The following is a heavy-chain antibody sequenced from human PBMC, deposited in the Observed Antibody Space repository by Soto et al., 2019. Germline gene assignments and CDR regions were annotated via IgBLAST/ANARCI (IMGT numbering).Heavy chain of an antibody. CDR2: IYYSGST. D-gene: IGHD2-21*02. CDR1: GGSISSYY. CDR3: ARAAYYCGGDCYSRGAFDI. Sequence: PSETLSLTCTVSGGSISSYYWSWIRQPPGKGLEWIGYIYYSGSTNYNPSLKSRVTISVDTSKNQFSLKLSSVTAADTAVYYCARAAYYCGGDCYSRGAFDIWGQGTMVTVSS. J-gene: IGHJ3*02. V-gene: IGHV4-59*01.